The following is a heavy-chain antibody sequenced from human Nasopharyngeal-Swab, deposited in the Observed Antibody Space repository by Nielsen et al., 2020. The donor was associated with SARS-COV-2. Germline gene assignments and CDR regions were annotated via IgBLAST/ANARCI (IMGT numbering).Heavy chain of an antibody. Sequence: GESLKISCAASGFTFSNAWMSWVRQAPGKGLEWVGRIKSKTDGGTTDYAAPVKGRFTISRDDSKNTLYLQMNSLKTEDTVVYYCTTEEIVVIPAAIGGWGQGTLVTVSS. CDR2: IKSKTDGGTT. D-gene: IGHD2-2*01. V-gene: IGHV3-15*01. J-gene: IGHJ4*02. CDR3: TTEEIVVIPAAIGG. CDR1: GFTFSNAW.